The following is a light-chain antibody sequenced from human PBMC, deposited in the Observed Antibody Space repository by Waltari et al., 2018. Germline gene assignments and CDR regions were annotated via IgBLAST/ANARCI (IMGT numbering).Light chain of an antibody. CDR1: SSDVGGCNY. J-gene: IGLJ3*02. CDR2: DVS. Sequence: QSALTQPRSVSGSPGQSVTISCTGTSSDVGGCNYFSWYQQHPGKAPELTIYDVSKRPSGVPDRFSGAKSGNTASLTISGLQAEDEADYYCCSYAGRWVFGGGTKLTVL. CDR3: CSYAGRWV. V-gene: IGLV2-11*01.